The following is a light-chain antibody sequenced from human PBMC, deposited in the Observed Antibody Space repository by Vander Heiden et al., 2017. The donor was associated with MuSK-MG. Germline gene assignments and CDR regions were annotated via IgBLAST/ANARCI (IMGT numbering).Light chain of an antibody. V-gene: IGKV1-5*03. CDR3: QHSKSYPYT. J-gene: IGKJ2*01. CDR2: KAS. CDR1: QGISTS. Sequence: DIQMTQSPSTLSASVGDRVTITCRASQGISTSLAWYQQKPGKAPRLLIYKASSLESGVPLRFSGSGSGTDFTLTISSLQPDDFATYYCQHSKSYPYTFGRGTKLEIK.